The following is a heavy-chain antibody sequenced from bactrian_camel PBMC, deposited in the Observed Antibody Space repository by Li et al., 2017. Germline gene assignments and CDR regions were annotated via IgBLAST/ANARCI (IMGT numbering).Heavy chain of an antibody. D-gene: IGHD5*01. J-gene: IGHJ4*01. CDR2: IHTAFDYT. V-gene: IGHV3S1*01. Sequence: QLVESGGGSVQTGGSLRLSCAASGDTYNRKLVGWFRQVPGKEREGVAVIHTAFDYTYYDRSVEGRFTIAQDNPKRTLYLQMNDLKPEDTAMYYCAAREPKYGCGLTHRSFAYWGQGTQVTVS. CDR3: AAREPKYGCGLTHRSFAY. CDR1: GDTYNRKL.